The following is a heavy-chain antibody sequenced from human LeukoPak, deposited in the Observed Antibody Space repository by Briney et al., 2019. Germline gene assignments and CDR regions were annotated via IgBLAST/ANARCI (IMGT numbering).Heavy chain of an antibody. Sequence: GSLRLSCAASGFTFSSYEMNWVRQAPGKGLEWVSYISSSGSTKYYADSVKGRFTISRDNAKNSLYLQMNSLRAEDTAVYYCARDVLTPNSYGMDVWGQGTTVTVSS. J-gene: IGHJ6*02. CDR1: GFTFSSYE. D-gene: IGHD4-23*01. CDR3: ARDVLTPNSYGMDV. V-gene: IGHV3-48*03. CDR2: ISSSGSTK.